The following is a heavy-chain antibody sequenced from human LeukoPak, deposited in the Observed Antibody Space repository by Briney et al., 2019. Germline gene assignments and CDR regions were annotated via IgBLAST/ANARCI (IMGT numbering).Heavy chain of an antibody. V-gene: IGHV3-30*14. Sequence: GGSLRLSCAASGFTFNNYAMHWVRQAPGKGLEWVAVIFFDGTMQYYADSIKGRFTISRDNSKNTLYLQMNRLRPEDTAAYYCARDPRGPTGYDSSARDSFDSWGQGTLVTVSS. CDR1: GFTFNNYA. CDR2: IFFDGTMQ. J-gene: IGHJ4*02. D-gene: IGHD3-22*01. CDR3: ARDPRGPTGYDSSARDSFDS.